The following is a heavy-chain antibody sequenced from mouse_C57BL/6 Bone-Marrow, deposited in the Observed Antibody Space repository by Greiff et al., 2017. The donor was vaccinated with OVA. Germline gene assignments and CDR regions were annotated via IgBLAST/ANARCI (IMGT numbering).Heavy chain of an antibody. V-gene: IGHV3-6*01. D-gene: IGHD2-1*01. CDR2: ISYDGSN. CDR1: GYSITSGYY. Sequence: EVQLQESGPGLVKPSQSLSLTCSVTGYSITSGYYWNWIRQFPGNKLEWMGYISYDGSNNYNPSLKNRISITRDTSKNQFFLKLNSVTTEDTATYYCARGYGTGGYWYFDVWGTGTTVTVSS. J-gene: IGHJ1*03. CDR3: ARGYGTGGYWYFDV.